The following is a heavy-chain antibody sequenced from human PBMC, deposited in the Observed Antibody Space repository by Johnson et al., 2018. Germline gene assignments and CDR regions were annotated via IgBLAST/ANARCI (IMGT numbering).Heavy chain of an antibody. J-gene: IGHJ4*02. CDR1: GFTFSSYG. V-gene: IGHV3-30*18. D-gene: IGHD3-10*01. Sequence: QAQLVESGGGVVQPGRSLRLACAASGFTFSSYGMHWVRQAPGEGLEWVALISFDGGVKNYAHSVKGRFTIYRDQSTNTLFLQMNRLRASDTAVYYCAKYNRGKTRLRGITYYFDYWGQGTLITVSS. CDR3: AKYNRGKTRLRGITYYFDY. CDR2: ISFDGGVK.